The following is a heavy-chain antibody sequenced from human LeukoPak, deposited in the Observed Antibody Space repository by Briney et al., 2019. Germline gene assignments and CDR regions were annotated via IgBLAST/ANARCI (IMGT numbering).Heavy chain of an antibody. Sequence: SVKVSCKASGGTFSSYAISWVRQAPGQGLEWMGGIIPIFGTANYAQKFQGRVTITADESTSTAYMELSSLRSEDTAVYYCARESASGSWPDYWGQGTLVTVSS. CDR2: IIPIFGTA. CDR3: ARESASGSWPDY. D-gene: IGHD6-13*01. CDR1: GGTFSSYA. J-gene: IGHJ4*02. V-gene: IGHV1-69*13.